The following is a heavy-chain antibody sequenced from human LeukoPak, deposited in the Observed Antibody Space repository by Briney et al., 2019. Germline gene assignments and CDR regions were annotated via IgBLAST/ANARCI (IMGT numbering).Heavy chain of an antibody. CDR2: IRYDGSNK. V-gene: IGHV3-30*02. CDR1: GFTFSAYV. J-gene: IGHJ4*02. Sequence: GGSLRLSCAASGFTFSAYVMEWVRQAPGKGLEWVAFIRYDGSNKFYADSVKGRFTISRDNSKNTLYLQMNSLRAEDTAVYYCAKEGPDYWGQGTLVTVSS. CDR3: AKEGPDY.